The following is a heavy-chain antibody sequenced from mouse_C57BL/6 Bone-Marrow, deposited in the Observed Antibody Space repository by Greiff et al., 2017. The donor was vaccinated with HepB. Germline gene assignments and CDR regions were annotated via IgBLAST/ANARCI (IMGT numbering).Heavy chain of an antibody. Sequence: QVQLQQPGAELVRPGSSVKLSCKASGYTFTSYWMHWVKQRPIQGLEWIGNIDPSDSETHYNQKFKDKATLTVDKSSSTAYMQLSSLTSEDSAVYYCARLTGSSNEGFAYWGQGTLVTVSA. CDR1: GYTFTSYW. V-gene: IGHV1-52*01. D-gene: IGHD1-1*01. J-gene: IGHJ3*01. CDR2: IDPSDSET. CDR3: ARLTGSSNEGFAY.